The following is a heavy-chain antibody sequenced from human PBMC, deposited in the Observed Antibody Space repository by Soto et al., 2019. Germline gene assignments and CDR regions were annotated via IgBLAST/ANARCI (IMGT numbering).Heavy chain of an antibody. V-gene: IGHV3-21*01. CDR1: GFAFSSYS. D-gene: IGHD3-22*01. CDR3: ARGYHYYDSSGYAKWDAFDI. J-gene: IGHJ3*02. Sequence: EVQLVESGGGLVKPGGSLRLSCAAAGFAFSSYSMDWVRQAPGKRLQWVSSISSSSSYIFCADSVKGRFTISRDNAKNSLYLQMNSLRAEDTAVYYCARGYHYYDSSGYAKWDAFDIWGQGTMVTVSS. CDR2: ISSSSSYI.